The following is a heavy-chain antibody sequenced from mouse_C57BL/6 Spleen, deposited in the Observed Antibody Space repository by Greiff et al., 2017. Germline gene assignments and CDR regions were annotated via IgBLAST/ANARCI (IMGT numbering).Heavy chain of an antibody. V-gene: IGHV1-52*01. Sequence: QVQLQQPGAELVRPGSSVKLSCKASGYTFTSYWMHWVKQRPIQGLEWIGNIDPSDSETHYNQKFKDKATFTVDKSSSTAYMQLSSLTSEDSAVYYCARGGSNPFAYWGQGTLVTVSA. CDR3: ARGGSNPFAY. CDR2: IDPSDSET. CDR1: GYTFTSYW. D-gene: IGHD1-1*01. J-gene: IGHJ3*01.